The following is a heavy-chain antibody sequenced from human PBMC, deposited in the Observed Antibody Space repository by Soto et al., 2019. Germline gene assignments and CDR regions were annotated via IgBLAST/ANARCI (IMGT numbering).Heavy chain of an antibody. CDR3: ARGIAAAGTTLFDY. Sequence: VQLVQSGAEVKKPGASEKVSCKASGDTFTSYDINWVRQATGQGLEWMGWMNPNSGNTGYAQKFQGRVTMTRNTSISTAYMELSSLRSEDTAVYYCARGIAAAGTTLFDYWGQGTLVTVSS. CDR2: MNPNSGNT. V-gene: IGHV1-8*01. J-gene: IGHJ4*02. CDR1: GDTFTSYD. D-gene: IGHD6-13*01.